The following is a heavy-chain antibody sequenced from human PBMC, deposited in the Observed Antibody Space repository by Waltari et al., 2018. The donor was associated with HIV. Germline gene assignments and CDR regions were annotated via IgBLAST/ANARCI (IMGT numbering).Heavy chain of an antibody. CDR1: GYTFTGYH. Sequence: QVQPVQYGAEVKKPGAQVKASCKASGYTFTGYHTHWGRQAPGQGLEWMGWINPNSGGTNYAQKSQGRVTMTRDTSISTAYMELSRLRSDDTAVYYCARGPYGVGAPGSVRCFDYWGQGTLVTVSS. V-gene: IGHV1-2*02. CDR2: INPNSGGT. D-gene: IGHD1-26*01. J-gene: IGHJ4*02. CDR3: ARGPYGVGAPGSVRCFDY.